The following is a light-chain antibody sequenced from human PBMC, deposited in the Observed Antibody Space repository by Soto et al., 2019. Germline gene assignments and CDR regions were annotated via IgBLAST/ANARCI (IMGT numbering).Light chain of an antibody. Sequence: QSVLTQPASMSGSPGQSITITCTGTSSDVGAYDYVSWYQHHPGKVPRLIIYEVTKRPSGVSHRFSGSKSGNTASLTISGLQAEDEADYYCSSYTSSSTLVVFGGGTKVTVL. CDR3: SSYTSSSTLVV. V-gene: IGLV2-14*01. J-gene: IGLJ2*01. CDR2: EVT. CDR1: SSDVGAYDY.